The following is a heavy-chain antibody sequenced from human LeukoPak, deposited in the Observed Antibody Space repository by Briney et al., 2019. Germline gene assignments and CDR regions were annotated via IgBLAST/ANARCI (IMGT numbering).Heavy chain of an antibody. D-gene: IGHD6-13*01. J-gene: IGHJ5*02. CDR1: GYTFTDYY. CDR3: ARVGTSWYMEYWFDP. Sequence: ASVKVSCKASGYTFTDYYMHWVRQAPGQGLEWMEWINPNSGGTSYAQKFQGRVTMTRDTSISTAYMELSSLRSDDTAVYFCARVGTSWYMEYWFDPWGQGTLVTVSS. CDR2: INPNSGGT. V-gene: IGHV1-2*02.